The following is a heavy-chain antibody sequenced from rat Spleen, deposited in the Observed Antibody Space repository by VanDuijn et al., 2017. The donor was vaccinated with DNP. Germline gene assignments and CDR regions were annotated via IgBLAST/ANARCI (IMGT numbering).Heavy chain of an antibody. D-gene: IGHD1-10*01. Sequence: EVRLMESGGGLVQPGRSLTLSCAASGFPFSDYFMAWVRQAPNKGLEWVASISHDGGGTFYGDSVKGRFTISRENAKTTLYLQMNSLRSEDTATYYCARQGNNFGYFDFWGPGTMVTVSS. V-gene: IGHV5-22*01. J-gene: IGHJ1*01. CDR2: ISHDGGGT. CDR1: GFPFSDYF. CDR3: ARQGNNFGYFDF.